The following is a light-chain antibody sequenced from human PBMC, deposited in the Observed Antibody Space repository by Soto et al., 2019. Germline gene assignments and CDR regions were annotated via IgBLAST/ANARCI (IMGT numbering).Light chain of an antibody. CDR1: QSVSSY. CDR2: DAS. Sequence: EIVLTQSPATLSLSPGERATLSCRASQSVSSYLAWYQHKPGQAPRLLIYDASNRATGIPTRFSGSGSGTDFTLTISSLEPEDFAVYYCQQRSNWPPSFGQGTKQEIK. J-gene: IGKJ2*01. CDR3: QQRSNWPPS. V-gene: IGKV3-11*01.